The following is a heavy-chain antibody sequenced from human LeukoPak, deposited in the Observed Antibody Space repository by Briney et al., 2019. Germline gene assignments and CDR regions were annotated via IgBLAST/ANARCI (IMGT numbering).Heavy chain of an antibody. D-gene: IGHD4-17*01. V-gene: IGHV5-51*01. CDR3: ARRTDYGDYQTEAFDI. Sequence: GESLKISCKGSGYSFPNYWIGWVRPVPGKGVELMGIIYPGDCDTRYSPSFQGQVTISADKSISITYLQWSSLKASDTAMYYCARRTDYGDYQTEAFDIWGQGTMVTVSS. J-gene: IGHJ3*02. CDR1: GYSFPNYW. CDR2: IYPGDCDT.